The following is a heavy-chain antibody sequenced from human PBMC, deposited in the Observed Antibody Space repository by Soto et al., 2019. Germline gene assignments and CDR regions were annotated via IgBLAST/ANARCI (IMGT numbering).Heavy chain of an antibody. D-gene: IGHD5-18*01. Sequence: QVQLVESGGGVAQPGRSLRLFCAASGLTLSSYSLHWVRASPGKGLEWVAAISSDGTENHYAVSVKGRFTISTDNPKDSLALRLNSLRPEDTAGYCCARRFGFSSGPANGGMDAWGQATAVTVSS. CDR1: GLTLSSYS. CDR2: ISSDGTEN. J-gene: IGHJ6*02. V-gene: IGHV3-30*04. CDR3: ARRFGFSSGPANGGMDA.